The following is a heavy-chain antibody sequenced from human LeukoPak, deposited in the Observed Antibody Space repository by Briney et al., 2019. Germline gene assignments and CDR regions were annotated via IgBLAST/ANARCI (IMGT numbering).Heavy chain of an antibody. CDR1: GFTFSSYA. D-gene: IGHD2-21*01. J-gene: IGHJ3*02. V-gene: IGHV3-30*04. Sequence: PGRSLRLSCAASGFTFSSYAMHWVRQAPGKGLEWVAVISNDGSKKQYADSVKGRFTISRGNSKNTLHLQMNSLRAEDTDVYYCARDLAYCGGECYPGDAFDIWGQGTMVTVSS. CDR2: ISNDGSKK. CDR3: ARDLAYCGGECYPGDAFDI.